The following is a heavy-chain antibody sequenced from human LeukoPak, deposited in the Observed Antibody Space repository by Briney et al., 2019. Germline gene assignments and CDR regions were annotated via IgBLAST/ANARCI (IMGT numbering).Heavy chain of an antibody. V-gene: IGHV3-9*01. CDR2: ISWNSGSI. CDR3: AKAGLGIAAAGTKGNWFDP. Sequence: GGSLRLSCVASGFTFSDFYMDWVRQAPGKGLEWVSGISWNSGSIGYADSVKGRFTISRDNAKNSLYLQMNSLRAEDTALYYCAKAGLGIAAAGTKGNWFDPWGQGTLVTVSS. CDR1: GFTFSDFY. J-gene: IGHJ5*02. D-gene: IGHD6-13*01.